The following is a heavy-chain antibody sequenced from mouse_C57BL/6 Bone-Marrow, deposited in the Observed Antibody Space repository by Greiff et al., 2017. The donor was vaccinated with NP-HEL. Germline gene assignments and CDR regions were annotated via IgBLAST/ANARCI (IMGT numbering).Heavy chain of an antibody. CDR1: GYTFTDYE. CDR2: IDPETGGT. J-gene: IGHJ3*01. CDR3: TTRRGFAY. Sequence: QVQLQQSGAELVRPGASVTLSCKASGYTFTDYEMHWVKQTPVHGLEWIGAIDPETGGTAYNQKFKGKAILTADKSSSTAYMELRSLTSVDSAVYYCTTRRGFAYWGQGTLVTVSA. D-gene: IGHD2-12*01. V-gene: IGHV1-15*01.